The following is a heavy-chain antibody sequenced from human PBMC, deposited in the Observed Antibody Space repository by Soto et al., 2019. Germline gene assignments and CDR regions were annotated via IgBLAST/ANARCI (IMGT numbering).Heavy chain of an antibody. CDR2: ISSSSSYI. J-gene: IGHJ1*01. CDR3: SRDSITMIARAEYFQH. CDR1: GFTFSSYS. V-gene: IGHV3-21*01. D-gene: IGHD3-22*01. Sequence: EVQLVESGGGLVKPGGSLRLSCAASGFTFSSYSMNWVRQAPGKGLEWVSSISSSSSYIYYADSVKGRFTISRDNAKNSLYLHMNSLRAEDTAVSYCSRDSITMIARAEYFQHWGQGTLVTVSS.